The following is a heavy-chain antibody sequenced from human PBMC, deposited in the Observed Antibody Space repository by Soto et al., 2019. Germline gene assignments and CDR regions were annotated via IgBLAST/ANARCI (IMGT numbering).Heavy chain of an antibody. V-gene: IGHV1-18*04. D-gene: IGHD6-19*01. CDR1: FYTLTDYG. CDR3: AREEGISDWHAFDY. CDR2: ISTYNGNT. Sequence: GXSVKVSCNASFYTLTDYGISWVRQAPGQGLEWMGWISTYNGNTIYAQKIQGRVTMTTDTSTSTAYVELRSLRSDDTDVYYCAREEGISDWHAFDYWGQGTLVTVYS. J-gene: IGHJ4*02.